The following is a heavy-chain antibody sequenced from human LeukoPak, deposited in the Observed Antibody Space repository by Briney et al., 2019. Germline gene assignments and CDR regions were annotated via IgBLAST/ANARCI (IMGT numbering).Heavy chain of an antibody. J-gene: IGHJ4*02. D-gene: IGHD3-3*01. Sequence: PGGSLRLSCAASGFTFDDYGMSWVRQAPGKGLEWVSGINWNGGSTGYADSVKGRFTISRDNAKNSLYLQMNSLRAEDTALYYCARDSKRYYDFWSGYGGTAEEYYFDHWGQGTLVTVSS. CDR1: GFTFDDYG. CDR2: INWNGGST. V-gene: IGHV3-20*04. CDR3: ARDSKRYYDFWSGYGGTAEEYYFDH.